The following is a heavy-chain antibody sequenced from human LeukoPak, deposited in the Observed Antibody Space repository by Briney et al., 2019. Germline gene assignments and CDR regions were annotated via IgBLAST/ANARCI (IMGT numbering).Heavy chain of an antibody. D-gene: IGHD1-26*01. Sequence: SETLSLTCTVSGGSMSTCYWSWIRKPPAQGQEWNGYIDCSGSTNYNPSLKSRDTISVDTSKNQFSLKLSSVTAADTAVYYCARGVGSYYSLYYFDYGGQGTRVTVSS. CDR3: ARGVGSYYSLYYFDY. J-gene: IGHJ4*02. V-gene: IGHV4-59*13. CDR2: IDCSGST. CDR1: GGSMSTCY.